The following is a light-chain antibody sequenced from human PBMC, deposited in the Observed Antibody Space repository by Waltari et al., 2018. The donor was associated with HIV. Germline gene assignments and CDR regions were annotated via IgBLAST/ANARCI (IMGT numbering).Light chain of an antibody. J-gene: IGKJ1*01. CDR2: DAS. V-gene: IGKV3-11*01. CDR3: QQYYNWPPSWT. CDR1: QSVSSY. Sequence: EIVLTQSPATLSLSPGERATLSCRTSQSVSSYLAWFQQKPGQAPRLLIYDASNRATGIPARFSGGGSGTDFTLTISSLEPEDFAVYYCQQYYNWPPSWTFGQGTKVDIK.